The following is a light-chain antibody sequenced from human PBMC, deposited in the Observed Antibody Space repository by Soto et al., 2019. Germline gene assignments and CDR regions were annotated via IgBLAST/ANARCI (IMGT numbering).Light chain of an antibody. V-gene: IGKV3-20*01. Sequence: ESVLTQSPDTLSLSPGERATLSCRASQSVSSSYLAWYQQKPGQAPRLLIYGASSRATGIPDRFSGSGSGTDSTLTISRLEPEDFALYYCQQYASSPLTFGQGTKVQL. CDR1: QSVSSSY. J-gene: IGKJ1*01. CDR3: QQYASSPLT. CDR2: GAS.